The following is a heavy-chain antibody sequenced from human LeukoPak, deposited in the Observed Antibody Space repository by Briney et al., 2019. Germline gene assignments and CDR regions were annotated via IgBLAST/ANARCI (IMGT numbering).Heavy chain of an antibody. V-gene: IGHV3-33*01. J-gene: IGHJ4*02. CDR1: GFTFSSYG. CDR2: IWYDGSNK. Sequence: PGGSLRLSCAASGFTFSSYGMHWVRQAPGRGLEWVAVIWYDGSNKYYADSVKGRFTISRDNSKNTLYLQMNSLRAEDTAVYYCAREGGARDILTGYYDAYFDYWGQGTLVTVSS. D-gene: IGHD3-9*01. CDR3: AREGGARDILTGYYDAYFDY.